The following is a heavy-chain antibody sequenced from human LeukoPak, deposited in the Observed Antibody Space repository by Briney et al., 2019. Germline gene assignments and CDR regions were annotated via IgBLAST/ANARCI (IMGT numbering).Heavy chain of an antibody. J-gene: IGHJ4*02. V-gene: IGHV3-30*02. Sequence: GGSLRLSCAASGFTFSDYSMHWVRQAPGKGLNWVAFIRYDGNNKYYADSVKGRFTISRDNSKNMLYLEMNSLSTEDTAVYYCARIGYSSSSFDYWGQGTLVTVSS. D-gene: IGHD6-13*01. CDR1: GFTFSDYS. CDR2: IRYDGNNK. CDR3: ARIGYSSSSFDY.